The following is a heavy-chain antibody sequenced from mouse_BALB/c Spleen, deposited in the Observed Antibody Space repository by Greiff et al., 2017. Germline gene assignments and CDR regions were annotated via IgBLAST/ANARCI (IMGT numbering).Heavy chain of an antibody. J-gene: IGHJ4*01. CDR3: ARWKGYDGSSTRAMDY. CDR2: ISTYYGDA. CDR1: GYTFTDYA. V-gene: IGHV1S137*01. D-gene: IGHD2-3*01. Sequence: VKLVESGAELVRPGVSVKISCKGSGYTFTDYAMHWVKQSHAKSLEWIGVISTYYGDASYNQKFKGKATMTVDKSSSTAYMELARLTSEDSAIYYCARWKGYDGSSTRAMDYWGQGTSVTVSS.